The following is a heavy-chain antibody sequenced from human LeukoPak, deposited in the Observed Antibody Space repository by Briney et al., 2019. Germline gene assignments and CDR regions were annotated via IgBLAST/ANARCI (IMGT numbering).Heavy chain of an antibody. Sequence: GGSLRLSCAASGFTFSSYWMSWVRQAPGKGLEWVANIKQDGSEKYYVDSVKGRFTISRDNAKNSLYLQMNSLSAEDTAVYYCARDHYDILTGPLTPDYWGQGTLVTVSS. CDR1: GFTFSSYW. CDR2: IKQDGSEK. J-gene: IGHJ4*02. V-gene: IGHV3-7*01. CDR3: ARDHYDILTGPLTPDY. D-gene: IGHD3-9*01.